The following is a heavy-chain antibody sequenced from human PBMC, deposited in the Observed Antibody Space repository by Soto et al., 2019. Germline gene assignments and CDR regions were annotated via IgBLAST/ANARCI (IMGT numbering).Heavy chain of an antibody. V-gene: IGHV4-39*01. D-gene: IGHD6-13*01. Sequence: QLQLQESGPGLVKPSETLSLTCTVSGGSISSSSYYWGWIRQPPGQGLEWIGSIYYSGSTYYNPSLKSRVTISVDTSKNQFSLKLSSVTAADTAVYYCARQAAAGYEIDYWGQGTLVTVSS. CDR1: GGSISSSSYY. J-gene: IGHJ4*02. CDR3: ARQAAAGYEIDY. CDR2: IYYSGST.